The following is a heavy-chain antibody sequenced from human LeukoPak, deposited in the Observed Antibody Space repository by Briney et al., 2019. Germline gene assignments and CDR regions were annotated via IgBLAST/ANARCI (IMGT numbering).Heavy chain of an antibody. Sequence: SSVKVSCKASGGTFSSYTISWVRQAPGQGLEWMGRIIPILGIANYAQKFQGRVTITADKSTSTAYMELSSLRAEDTAVYYCARDPRFLAAFDIWGQGTMVTVSS. CDR2: IIPILGIA. D-gene: IGHD3-3*01. CDR3: ARDPRFLAAFDI. V-gene: IGHV1-69*04. CDR1: GGTFSSYT. J-gene: IGHJ3*02.